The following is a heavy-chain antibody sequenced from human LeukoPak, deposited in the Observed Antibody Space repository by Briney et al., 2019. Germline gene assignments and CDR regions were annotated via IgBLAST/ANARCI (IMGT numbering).Heavy chain of an antibody. V-gene: IGHV3-23*01. Sequence: GGSLRLSCAASGFTFSSFAVIWVRQAPGKGLEWVSGISGSGDRTEYADSVKGRFTISRDNSKNTLYLQMNSLRAEDTALYYCAPYTYYFDHWGQGTLVTVSS. J-gene: IGHJ4*02. CDR3: APYTYYFDH. CDR2: ISGSGDRT. CDR1: GFTFSSFA. D-gene: IGHD2-2*02.